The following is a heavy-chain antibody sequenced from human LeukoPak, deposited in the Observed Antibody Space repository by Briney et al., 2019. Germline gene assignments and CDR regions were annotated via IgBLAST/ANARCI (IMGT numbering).Heavy chain of an antibody. J-gene: IGHJ4*02. CDR2: FDPEDGET. CDR1: GYTLTELS. D-gene: IGHD5-24*01. V-gene: IGHV1-24*01. Sequence: GASVKVSCKVSGYTLTELSMHWVRQAPGKGLEWMGGFDPEDGETIYAQKFQGRVTMTEDTSTDTAYMELSSLRSEDTAVYYCATFFTGRDGYNAAYFDYWGQGTLVTVSS. CDR3: ATFFTGRDGYNAAYFDY.